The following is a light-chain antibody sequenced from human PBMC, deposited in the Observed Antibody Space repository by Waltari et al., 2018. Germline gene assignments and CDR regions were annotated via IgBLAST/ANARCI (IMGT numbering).Light chain of an antibody. Sequence: EIVMTQSPATLSVSPGESATLSCRASQSVGSNVGWYQQKPGQAPRLLIYGASTRATGVPARFSGSGSGTEFTLTISSLQSEDFAVYYCQQYNNWPQTFGQGTKVEIK. J-gene: IGKJ1*01. V-gene: IGKV3-15*01. CDR3: QQYNNWPQT. CDR1: QSVGSN. CDR2: GAS.